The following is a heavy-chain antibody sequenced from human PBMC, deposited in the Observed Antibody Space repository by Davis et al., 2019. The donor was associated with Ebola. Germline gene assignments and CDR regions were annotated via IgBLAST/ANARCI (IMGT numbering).Heavy chain of an antibody. D-gene: IGHD2-8*01. CDR3: ARIPQYCTNGVCYTQYYYGMDV. V-gene: IGHV2-5*02. CDR1: GFSLSTSGVG. J-gene: IGHJ6*04. Sequence: SGPTLVKPTQTLTLTCTFSGFSLSTSGVGVGWIRQPPGKALEWLALIYWDDDKRYSPSLKSRLTISKDTSKSQVVLTMTNMDPVDTATYYCARIPQYCTNGVCYTQYYYGMDVWGKGTTVTVSS. CDR2: IYWDDDK.